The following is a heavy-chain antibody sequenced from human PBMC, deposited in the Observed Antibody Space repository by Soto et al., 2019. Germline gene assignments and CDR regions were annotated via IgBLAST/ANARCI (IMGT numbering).Heavy chain of an antibody. CDR2: IYTSGNT. V-gene: IGHV4-4*07. CDR3: ARDENGDNGRAFDP. Sequence: SETLSLTCTVSGGSISNYYWSWIRQPAGKGLEWIGRIYTSGNTNYNPSLKGRVTMSVDMSKNQFSLKLSSVAAADTAVYYCARDENGDNGRAFDPWGQGTLVTVSS. D-gene: IGHD4-17*01. CDR1: GGSISNYY. J-gene: IGHJ5*02.